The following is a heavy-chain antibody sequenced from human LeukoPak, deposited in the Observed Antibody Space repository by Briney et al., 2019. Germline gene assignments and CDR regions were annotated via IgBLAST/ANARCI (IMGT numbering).Heavy chain of an antibody. Sequence: PGGSLRLSCAASGFTLSSYWMSWVRQAPGKGLVWVANIKQDGSEKYYVDSVKGRFTISRDNAKNSLYLQMNSLRAEDTAVYYCARVPGSSGWYTLYYFDYWGQGTLVSVSS. J-gene: IGHJ4*02. CDR1: GFTLSSYW. V-gene: IGHV3-7*02. CDR2: IKQDGSEK. D-gene: IGHD6-19*01. CDR3: ARVPGSSGWYTLYYFDY.